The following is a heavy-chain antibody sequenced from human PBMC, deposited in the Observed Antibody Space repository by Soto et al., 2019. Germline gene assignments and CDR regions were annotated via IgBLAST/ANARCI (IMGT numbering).Heavy chain of an antibody. Sequence: GGSLRLSCAASGFTFSSYSMNWVRQAPGKGLEWVSYISSSSTIYYADSVKGRFTISRDNAKNSLYLQMNSLRDEDTAVYYCARGARYFDWLDKTSLDYWGQGTLVTVSS. CDR2: ISSSSTI. J-gene: IGHJ4*02. V-gene: IGHV3-48*02. CDR3: ARGARYFDWLDKTSLDY. CDR1: GFTFSSYS. D-gene: IGHD3-9*01.